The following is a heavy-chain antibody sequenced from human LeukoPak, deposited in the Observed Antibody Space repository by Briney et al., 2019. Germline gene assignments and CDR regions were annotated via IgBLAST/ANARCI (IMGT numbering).Heavy chain of an antibody. CDR3: ARDPARGEQWRRNGMDV. Sequence: GASVKVSCKASGYTFTSYGISWVRQAPGQGLEWMGWISAYNGNTNYAQKLQGRVTMTTDTSTSTAYMELRSLRSDDTAVYYCARDPARGEQWRRNGMDVWGQGTTVTVSS. D-gene: IGHD6-19*01. V-gene: IGHV1-18*01. CDR2: ISAYNGNT. CDR1: GYTFTSYG. J-gene: IGHJ6*02.